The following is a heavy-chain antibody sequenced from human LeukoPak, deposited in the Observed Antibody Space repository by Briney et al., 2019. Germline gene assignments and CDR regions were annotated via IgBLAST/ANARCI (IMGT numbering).Heavy chain of an antibody. Sequence: GASVKVSCKASGYTFTGYYMHWVRQAPGQGLEWMGWINPNSGGTDYAQKFQGRVTMTRDMSTSTVYMELSSLRSEDTAVYYCARTDSSSWYPHFDFWGQGTLVTVSS. D-gene: IGHD6-13*01. V-gene: IGHV1-2*02. CDR2: INPNSGGT. CDR1: GYTFTGYY. CDR3: ARTDSSSWYPHFDF. J-gene: IGHJ4*02.